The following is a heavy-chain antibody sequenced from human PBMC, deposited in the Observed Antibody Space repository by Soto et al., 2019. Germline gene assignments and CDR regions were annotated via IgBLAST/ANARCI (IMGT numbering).Heavy chain of an antibody. CDR2: ISSNGGST. J-gene: IGHJ4*02. V-gene: IGHV3-64*01. CDR3: ARSQQLATFDY. D-gene: IGHD6-13*01. Sequence: RLSCAASGFTFSSYAMHWVRQAPGKGLEYVSAISSNGGSTYYANSVKGRFTISRDNSKNTLYLQMSSLRSEDTAVYYCARSQQLATFDYWGQGTLVTVSS. CDR1: GFTFSSYA.